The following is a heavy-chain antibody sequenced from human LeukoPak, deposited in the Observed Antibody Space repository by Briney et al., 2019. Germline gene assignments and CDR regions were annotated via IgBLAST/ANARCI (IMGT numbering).Heavy chain of an antibody. V-gene: IGHV3-7*01. D-gene: IGHD3-10*01. CDR2: IKQDGSEK. Sequence: GSLRLSCSDSGFTFSSYWMSWVRQAPVKGLEWVANIKQDGSEKYYVDSVKGRFTISRDSAKNSLYLQMNSLRAEDTAVYYCARDYGSGSSPFDYWGQGTLVTVSS. J-gene: IGHJ4*02. CDR3: ARDYGSGSSPFDY. CDR1: GFTFSSYW.